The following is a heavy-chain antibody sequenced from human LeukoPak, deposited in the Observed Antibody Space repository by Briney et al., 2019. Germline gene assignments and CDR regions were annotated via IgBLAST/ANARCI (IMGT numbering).Heavy chain of an antibody. CDR1: GASFSGYY. CDR3: ARDGYNFGSFDY. J-gene: IGHJ4*02. D-gene: IGHD5-24*01. Sequence: SETLSLTCAVNGASFSGYYWSWIRQPPGKGLEWIGETNQRGETSNNPSLKSRVTISLDTSKNRFSLKLSSVTAADTSVYFCARDGYNFGSFDYWGQGILVTVSS. CDR2: TNQRGET. V-gene: IGHV4-34*01.